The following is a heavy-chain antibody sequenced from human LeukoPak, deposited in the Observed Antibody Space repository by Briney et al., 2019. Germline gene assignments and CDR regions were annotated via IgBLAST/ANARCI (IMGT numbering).Heavy chain of an antibody. CDR2: INHSGST. D-gene: IGHD2-15*01. CDR3: ASQGMDCSGGSCYSYWFDP. V-gene: IGHV4-34*01. J-gene: IGHJ5*02. Sequence: SETLSLTCAVYGGSFSGYYWSWIRQPPGKGLEWIGEINHSGSTNYNPSLKSRVTISVDTSKNQFSLKLSSVTAADTAVYYCASQGMDCSGGSCYSYWFDPWGQRTLVTVSS. CDR1: GGSFSGYY.